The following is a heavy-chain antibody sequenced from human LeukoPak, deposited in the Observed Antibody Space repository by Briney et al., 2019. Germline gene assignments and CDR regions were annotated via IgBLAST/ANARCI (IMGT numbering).Heavy chain of an antibody. CDR1: GGSFSGYY. CDR3: ATVRKQWLPHYYYYYYMDV. J-gene: IGHJ6*03. Sequence: SETLSLTCAVYGGSFSGYYWSWIRQPPGKGLEWIGEINHSGSTNYNPSLKSRVTISVDTSKNQFSLKLSSVTAADTAVYYCATVRKQWLPHYYYYYYMDVWGKGTTVTVSS. V-gene: IGHV4-34*01. D-gene: IGHD6-19*01. CDR2: INHSGST.